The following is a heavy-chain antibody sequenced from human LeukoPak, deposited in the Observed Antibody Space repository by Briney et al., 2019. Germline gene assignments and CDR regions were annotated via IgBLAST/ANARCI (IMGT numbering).Heavy chain of an antibody. CDR3: VADSSGYYY. CDR2: IYSGGST. CDR1: GFTFSSYA. V-gene: IGHV3-66*02. D-gene: IGHD3-22*01. Sequence: GGSLRLSCAASGFTFSSYAMSWVRQAPGKGLEWVSVIYSGGSTYYADSVKGRFTISRDNSKNTLYLQMNSLRAEDTAVYYCVADSSGYYYWGQGTLVTVSS. J-gene: IGHJ4*02.